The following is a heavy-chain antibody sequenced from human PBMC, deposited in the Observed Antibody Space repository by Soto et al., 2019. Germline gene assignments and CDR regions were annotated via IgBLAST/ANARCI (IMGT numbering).Heavy chain of an antibody. V-gene: IGHV1-69*06. D-gene: IGHD1-7*01. J-gene: IGHJ4*02. CDR3: ARDAGVTGTRAESFDY. Sequence: QVQLVQSGAEVKKPGSSVKVSCKASGGTFSSYAISWVRQAPGQGLEWMGGIIPIFGTANYAQKFQGRVTITAGKTPSTAYMELSSLRSEDTAVYYCARDAGVTGTRAESFDYWGQGTLVTVSS. CDR2: IIPIFGTA. CDR1: GGTFSSYA.